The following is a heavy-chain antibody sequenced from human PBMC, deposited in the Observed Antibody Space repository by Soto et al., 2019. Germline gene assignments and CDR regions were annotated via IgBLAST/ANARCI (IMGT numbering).Heavy chain of an antibody. V-gene: IGHV4-34*02. Sequence: QVHLQQWGAGLLKPSETLSLTCGVYGGSLRGSYWSWIRQPPGKALEWLGKVTHSGSTTFNPSLKSRFSVAVDTSDNKFSMNLTSVTAADTAVYYCARGHIPVYGPVPDYFDSWGQGTLVTVSS. CDR3: ARGHIPVYGPVPDYFDS. D-gene: IGHD2-21*01. CDR1: GGSLRGSY. CDR2: VTHSGST. J-gene: IGHJ4*02.